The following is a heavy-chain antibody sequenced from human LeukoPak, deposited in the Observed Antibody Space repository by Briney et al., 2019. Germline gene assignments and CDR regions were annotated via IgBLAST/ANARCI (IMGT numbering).Heavy chain of an antibody. Sequence: ASVKVSCKVSGYSLTDLSLQWVRQAPGIGLEWMGGPDPEDGETIYAQKFQGRVTMTEDTSTDTAYMELSSLRSEDTAVYYCAKESGITMIVVVITDFDYWGQGTLVTVSS. CDR3: AKESGITMIVVVITDFDY. D-gene: IGHD3-22*01. CDR2: PDPEDGET. CDR1: GYSLTDLS. J-gene: IGHJ4*02. V-gene: IGHV1-24*01.